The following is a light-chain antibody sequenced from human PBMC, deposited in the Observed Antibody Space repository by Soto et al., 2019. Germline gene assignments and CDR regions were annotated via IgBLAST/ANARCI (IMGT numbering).Light chain of an antibody. V-gene: IGKV3-20*01. CDR1: QSVAANH. CDR3: HQHGTAPLT. Sequence: EVVLTQSPGSLSLSPEETPTLSCRASQSVAANHLAWYQQNRGQAPRLLIYGGSSRATGLPDRFSGSGSGTEFTLLIRSLAPEDFSVYYCHQHGTAPLTFGPGTKVDI. J-gene: IGKJ3*01. CDR2: GGS.